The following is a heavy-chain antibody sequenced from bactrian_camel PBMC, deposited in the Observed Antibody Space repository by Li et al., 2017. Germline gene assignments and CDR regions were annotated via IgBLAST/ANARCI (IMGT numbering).Heavy chain of an antibody. Sequence: QVQLVESGGGSVQAGGSLRLSCEVSGITEGTNCIGWFRQVPGKERELIASVHTSSGRSYYADSVKGRFTISQDKAKNTLYLQMNSLKPDDTSMYYCAALRPGGWAAEECLTGTSALRDFSYWGQGTQVTVS. V-gene: IGHV3S54*01. CDR1: GITEGTNC. CDR2: VHTSSGRS. CDR3: AALRPGGWAAEECLTGTSALRDFSY. D-gene: IGHD8*01. J-gene: IGHJ6*01.